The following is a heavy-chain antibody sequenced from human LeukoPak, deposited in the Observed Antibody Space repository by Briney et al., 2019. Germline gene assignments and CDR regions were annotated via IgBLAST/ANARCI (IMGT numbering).Heavy chain of an antibody. CDR1: GGSISSYY. V-gene: IGHV4-4*07. CDR3: ARARSITMVRGVYNYYYYYYMDV. J-gene: IGHJ6*03. D-gene: IGHD3-10*01. CDR2: IYTSGST. Sequence: SETLSLTCTVSGGSISSYYWSWIRQPAGKGLGWIGRIYTSGSTNYNPSLKSRVTMSVDTSKNQFSLKLSSVTAADTAVYYCARARSITMVRGVYNYYYYYYMDVWGKGTTVTISS.